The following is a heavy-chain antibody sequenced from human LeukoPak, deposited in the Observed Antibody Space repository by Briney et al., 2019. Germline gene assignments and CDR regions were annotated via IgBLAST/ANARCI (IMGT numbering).Heavy chain of an antibody. CDR3: ARQPTYESGGYYYAKWDFDL. J-gene: IGHJ2*01. CDR1: GASISSSSYY. V-gene: IGHV4-39*01. D-gene: IGHD3-22*01. CDR2: IFYSGTT. Sequence: PSETLSLTCMVPGASISSSSYYGGGIRQPPGKGLEWIVSIFYSGTTYYNSSVKSRLTISVDTSKNQFSLWLNSVTAEDTAVYYCARQPTYESGGYYYAKWDFDLWGRGTVVTVSS.